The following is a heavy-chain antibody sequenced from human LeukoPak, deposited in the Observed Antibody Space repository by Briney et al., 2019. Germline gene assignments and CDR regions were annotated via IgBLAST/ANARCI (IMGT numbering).Heavy chain of an antibody. Sequence: LTGGSLRLSCAASGFNFANHTMSWVRQTAGKGLEWVSAFSGGGDITYYADSVRGRFTISRDNSKDTLFLQMHSLRPGDTAVYYCVREDTPATANYWGQGTLVTISS. J-gene: IGHJ4*02. V-gene: IGHV3-23*01. CDR1: GFNFANHT. D-gene: IGHD2-21*02. CDR2: FSGGGDIT. CDR3: VREDTPATANY.